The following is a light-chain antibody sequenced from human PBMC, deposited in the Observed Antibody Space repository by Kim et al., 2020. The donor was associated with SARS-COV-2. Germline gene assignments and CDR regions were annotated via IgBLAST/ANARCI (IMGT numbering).Light chain of an antibody. Sequence: EIVLTQSPATLSVSPGDRATLSCRASQNINRNLVWYQQKPGQAPRLLIYGASARATGFPARFSGSGSGTEFTLTISSLQSEDFAVYYCQQYNNWPYTFGQGTKLEI. CDR3: QQYNNWPYT. V-gene: IGKV3-15*01. CDR1: QNINRN. J-gene: IGKJ2*01. CDR2: GAS.